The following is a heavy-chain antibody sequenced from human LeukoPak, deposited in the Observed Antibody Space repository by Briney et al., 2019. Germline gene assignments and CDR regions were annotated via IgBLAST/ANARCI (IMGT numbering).Heavy chain of an antibody. D-gene: IGHD1-1*01. CDR2: INTDGSST. CDR1: GFVFDAFS. Sequence: GGSLRLSCEASGFVFDAFSMNWVRQAPGKGLVWVSRINTDGSSTSYADSVKGRFTISRDNAKNTLYLQMNSLRAEDTAVYYCARGPTTYFDCWGQGTLVTASS. CDR3: ARGPTTYFDC. J-gene: IGHJ4*02. V-gene: IGHV3-74*01.